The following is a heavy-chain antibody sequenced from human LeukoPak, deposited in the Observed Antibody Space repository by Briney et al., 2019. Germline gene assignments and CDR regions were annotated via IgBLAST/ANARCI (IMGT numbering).Heavy chain of an antibody. Sequence: GGSLRLSCAAPGFTFSGSAMHWVRQASGKGLEWVGRIRSKANSYATAYAASVKGRFTISRDDSKNTAYLQMNSLKTEDTAVYYCTRHAFGYDSSRVTDYWGQGTLVTVSS. V-gene: IGHV3-73*01. J-gene: IGHJ4*02. CDR2: IRSKANSYAT. CDR3: TRHAFGYDSSRVTDY. D-gene: IGHD5-12*01. CDR1: GFTFSGSA.